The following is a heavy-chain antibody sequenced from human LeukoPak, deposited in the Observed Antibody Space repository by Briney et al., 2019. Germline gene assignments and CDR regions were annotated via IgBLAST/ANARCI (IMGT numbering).Heavy chain of an antibody. J-gene: IGHJ4*02. D-gene: IGHD6-19*01. CDR2: ISSSSSYI. CDR1: GFTFSSYS. CDR3: ARVTSGWYRLGY. V-gene: IGHV3-21*01. Sequence: GGSLRLSCAASGFTFSSYSMNWVHQAPGKGLEWVSSISSSSSYIYYADSVKGRFTISRDNAKNSLYLQMNSLRAEDTAVYYCARVTSGWYRLGYWGQGTLVTVSS.